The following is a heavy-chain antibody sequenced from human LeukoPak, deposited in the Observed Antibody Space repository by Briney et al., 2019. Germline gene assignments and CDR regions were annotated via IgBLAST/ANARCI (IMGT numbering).Heavy chain of an antibody. Sequence: ASVKVSCKASGYTFTSYSMQWVRQAPGQRLEWMGWINAGNGNTKYSQKFQGRVTITRDTSASTAYMELRSLRSDDTAVYYCAREAVLLWFGEAFDPWGQGTLVTVSS. CDR3: AREAVLLWFGEAFDP. D-gene: IGHD3-10*01. J-gene: IGHJ5*02. CDR2: INAGNGNT. CDR1: GYTFTSYS. V-gene: IGHV1-3*01.